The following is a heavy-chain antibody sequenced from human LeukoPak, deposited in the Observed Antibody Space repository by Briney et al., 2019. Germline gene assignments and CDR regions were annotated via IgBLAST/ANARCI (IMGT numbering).Heavy chain of an antibody. CDR2: ISSSAGTI. Sequence: PGGSLRLSCAASGFTFSSYEMNWVRQAPGKGLEWISYISSSAGTIYYADSVRGRFTISRDNAKNSLYLQMNRLRADDTAVYYCARGESSWTFDYWGQGTLVTVSS. J-gene: IGHJ4*02. CDR3: ARGESSWTFDY. D-gene: IGHD6-13*01. V-gene: IGHV3-48*03. CDR1: GFTFSSYE.